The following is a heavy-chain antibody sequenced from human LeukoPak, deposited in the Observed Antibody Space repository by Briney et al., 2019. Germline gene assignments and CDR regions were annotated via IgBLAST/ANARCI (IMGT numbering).Heavy chain of an antibody. CDR2: ISYDGSNK. CDR1: GFTFSSYG. Sequence: GRSLRLSCAASGFTFSSYGMHWVRQAPGKGLDWVAVISYDGSNKYYADSVKGRFTISRDNSKNTLYLQMNSLRAEDTAVYYCAKDRDSSGLHYWGQGTLVTVSS. CDR3: AKDRDSSGLHY. J-gene: IGHJ4*02. V-gene: IGHV3-30*18. D-gene: IGHD3-22*01.